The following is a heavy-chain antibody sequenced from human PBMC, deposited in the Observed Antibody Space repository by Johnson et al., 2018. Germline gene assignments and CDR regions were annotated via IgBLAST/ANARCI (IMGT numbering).Heavy chain of an antibody. Sequence: QVQLVESGGGVVQPGRSLRLSCAASGFSFSSYGMHWVRQAPGKGLEWVAFIWYDGSNKYYADSVKGRFTISRDNSKNTLYLQMNSLRAEDTAGYYCARFTAGAAVGIKYYYYGMDVWGKGTTVTVSS. CDR1: GFSFSSYG. V-gene: IGHV3-33*01. CDR3: ARFTAGAAVGIKYYYYGMDV. CDR2: IWYDGSNK. J-gene: IGHJ6*04. D-gene: IGHD6-13*01.